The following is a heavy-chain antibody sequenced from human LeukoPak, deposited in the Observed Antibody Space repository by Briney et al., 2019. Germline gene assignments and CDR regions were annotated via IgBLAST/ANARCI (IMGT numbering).Heavy chain of an antibody. V-gene: IGHV4-38-2*02. CDR2: IYHSGST. CDR1: GYSIRSDYY. J-gene: IGHJ2*01. Sequence: SETLSLTCTVSGYSIRSDYYWGWIRQPPGKGLEWIGSIYHSGSTYYNPSLKSRVTISVDTSKNQFSLKLSSVTAADTAVYYCARAVGYCSSTSCYGANWYFDLWGRGTLVTVSS. D-gene: IGHD2-2*01. CDR3: ARAVGYCSSTSCYGANWYFDL.